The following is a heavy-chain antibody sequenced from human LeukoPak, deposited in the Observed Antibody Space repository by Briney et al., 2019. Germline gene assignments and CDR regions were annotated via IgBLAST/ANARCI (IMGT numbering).Heavy chain of an antibody. CDR2: IRYDGSNK. J-gene: IGHJ4*02. D-gene: IGHD1-26*01. Sequence: GESLRLSCAASGFTFSNYGMHWVRQAPGKGLEWVAFIRYDGSNKYYADSVKGRFAISRDNSKNTLYLQMNSLGVEGTAVYYCAKDQEVGATTIDYWGQGTLVTVSS. V-gene: IGHV3-30*02. CDR1: GFTFSNYG. CDR3: AKDQEVGATTIDY.